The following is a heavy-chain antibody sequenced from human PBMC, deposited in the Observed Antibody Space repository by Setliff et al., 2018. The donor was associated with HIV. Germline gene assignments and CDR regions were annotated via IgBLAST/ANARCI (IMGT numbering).Heavy chain of an antibody. CDR2: ITSTSSYI. CDR1: EFSFSSYS. D-gene: IGHD6-6*01. V-gene: IGHV3-21*01. CDR3: ARVESSNSWGNYYYYMDV. J-gene: IGHJ6*03. Sequence: GGSLRLSCSASEFSFSSYSINWVRQAPGKGLEWVSSITSTSSYIYYADSVRGRFTVSRDDAKRSLYLQMNSLSAEDTAVYYCARVESSNSWGNYYYYMDVWGKGTTVTVSS.